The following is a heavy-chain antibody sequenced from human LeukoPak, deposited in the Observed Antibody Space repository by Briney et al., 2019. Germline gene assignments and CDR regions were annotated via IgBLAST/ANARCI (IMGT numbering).Heavy chain of an antibody. V-gene: IGHV3-23*01. CDR2: ISGSGGST. CDR1: GFTFSSYA. D-gene: IGHD3-10*01. J-gene: IGHJ4*02. CDR3: AKDQGFGEFRSVY. Sequence: GGSLRLSCAASGFTFSSYAMSWVRQAPGKGLEWVSAISGSGGSTYYADSVKGRFTISRDNSKNTLYLQMNSLRAGDTAVYYCAKDQGFGEFRSVYWGQGTLVTVSS.